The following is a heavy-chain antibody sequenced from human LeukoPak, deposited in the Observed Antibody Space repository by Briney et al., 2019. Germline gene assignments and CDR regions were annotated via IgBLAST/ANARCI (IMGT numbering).Heavy chain of an antibody. D-gene: IGHD2-15*01. J-gene: IGHJ6*02. CDR1: GFTFSNYA. V-gene: IGHV3-64*01. CDR2: ISSNGGIT. Sequence: GGSLRLSCAASGFTFSNYAMHWVRQAPGKGLQYVSAISSNGGITYYAKSVEGRFTISRDNSKNTLHLQRGSLRAEDVAVYYCARDQLILSYYYGMDVWGQGTTVTVSS. CDR3: ARDQLILSYYYGMDV.